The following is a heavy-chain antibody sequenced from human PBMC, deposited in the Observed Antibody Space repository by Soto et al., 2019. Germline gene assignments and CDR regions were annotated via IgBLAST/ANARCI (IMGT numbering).Heavy chain of an antibody. V-gene: IGHV3-66*01. CDR3: ARNPYCFTTGCYYTDY. CDR2: IYASGST. CDR1: EFSVSSNY. J-gene: IGHJ4*02. Sequence: EVQLVESGGGMVHPGESLRLSCAASEFSVSSNYISWVRQAPGKGLEWVSVIYASGSTYYTDSVRGRFTISRDNSKNILYLQMNSLRAEDTAVYYCARNPYCFTTGCYYTDYWGQGTLVTVSS. D-gene: IGHD2-2*01.